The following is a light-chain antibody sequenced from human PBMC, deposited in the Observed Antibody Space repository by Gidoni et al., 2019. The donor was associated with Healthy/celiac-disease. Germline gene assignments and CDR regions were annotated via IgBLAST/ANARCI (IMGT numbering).Light chain of an antibody. CDR2: GSS. J-gene: IGKJ1*01. CDR3: QQYGSSWT. CDR1: QSVSSSY. V-gene: IGKV3-20*01. Sequence: PGTLSLSPGERATLSCRASQSVSSSYLAWYQQHPDPAPSLLIYGSSSRAAGLPDRCSGSGSGTDFTLTISRLSPEDFAVYYCQQYGSSWTFGQGTKLEIK.